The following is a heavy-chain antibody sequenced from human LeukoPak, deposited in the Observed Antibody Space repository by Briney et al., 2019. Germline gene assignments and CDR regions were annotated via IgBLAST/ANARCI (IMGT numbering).Heavy chain of an antibody. J-gene: IGHJ5*02. CDR3: ARASIHYGSGSFKTKPYNWFDP. CDR2: IYHSGST. CDR1: GYSISSGYY. D-gene: IGHD3-10*01. V-gene: IGHV4-38-2*02. Sequence: PSETLSLTCTVSGYSISSGYYWGWIRPPPGKGLEWIGSIYHSGSTYYNPSLKSRVTISVDTSKNQFSLKLSSVTAADTAVYYCARASIHYGSGSFKTKPYNWFDPWGQGTLVTVSS.